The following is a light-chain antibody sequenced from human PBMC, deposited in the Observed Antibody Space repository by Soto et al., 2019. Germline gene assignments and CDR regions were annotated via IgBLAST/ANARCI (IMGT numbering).Light chain of an antibody. CDR3: QQYGSPPRT. CDR1: QSVSSY. J-gene: IGKJ3*01. CDR2: GAS. V-gene: IGKV3-20*01. Sequence: EIVLTQSPGTLSLSPGERATLSCRASQSVSSYLAWYQQKPGQAPRLLIYGASSRATGIPDRFSGSGSGTHFTLSTSREQPEDFAEYYCQQYGSPPRTFGPGTKVDIK.